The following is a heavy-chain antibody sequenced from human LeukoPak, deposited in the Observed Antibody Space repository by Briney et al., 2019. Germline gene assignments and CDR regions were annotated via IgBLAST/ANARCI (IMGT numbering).Heavy chain of an antibody. Sequence: GSLRLSCAASGFTFTNYNMNWVRQPPGKGLEWIGEINHSGSTNYNPSLKSRVTISVDTSKNQFSLKLSTVTAADTAVYYCARARYYGSGSYYFRAGNYFDYWGQGTLVTVSS. CDR1: GFTFTNYN. CDR3: ARARYYGSGSYYFRAGNYFDY. J-gene: IGHJ4*02. V-gene: IGHV4-34*01. CDR2: INHSGST. D-gene: IGHD3-10*01.